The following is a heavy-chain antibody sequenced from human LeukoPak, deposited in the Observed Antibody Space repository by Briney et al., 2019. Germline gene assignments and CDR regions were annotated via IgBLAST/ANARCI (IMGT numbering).Heavy chain of an antibody. D-gene: IGHD6-6*01. CDR1: GFDFSNSW. Sequence: GGSLRLSCAASGFDFSNSWMNWVRQAPERGLEWVANIKGDGSVESYADSVRGRFTISRDNSKNTLYLQMNSLRGEDKAVYFCAKDLIAPRPSYFDYWGQGTLVTVSS. CDR2: IKGDGSVE. V-gene: IGHV3-7*05. CDR3: AKDLIAPRPSYFDY. J-gene: IGHJ4*02.